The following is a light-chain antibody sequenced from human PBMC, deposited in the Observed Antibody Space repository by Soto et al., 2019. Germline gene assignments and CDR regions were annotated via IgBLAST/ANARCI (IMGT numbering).Light chain of an antibody. CDR1: SSDFGSYNL. CDR3: CSYAGSSTYV. J-gene: IGLJ1*01. V-gene: IGLV2-23*01. CDR2: EDS. Sequence: QSVLTQPSSGSGSPGQSITISCTGTSSDFGSYNLVSWYQQHPGKAPKLMIYEDSKRPSGVSNRFSGSKSGNTASLTISGLQAEDDADYYCCSYAGSSTYVFGNGTKVTVL.